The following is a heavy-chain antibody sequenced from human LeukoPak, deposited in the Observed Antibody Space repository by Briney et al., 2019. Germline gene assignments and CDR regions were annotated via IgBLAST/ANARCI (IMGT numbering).Heavy chain of an antibody. CDR3: ARTHYYESSGYYGFEY. V-gene: IGHV4-31*03. J-gene: IGHJ4*02. CDR1: GGSISSGSYY. Sequence: PSETLSLTCTVSGGSISSGSYYWSWIRQHPGKGLEWIGYIYYSGSTYYNPSLKSRVTISVDTSKNQFSLKLSSVTAADTAVYYCARTHYYESSGYYGFEYWGQGTLVTVSS. CDR2: IYYSGST. D-gene: IGHD3-22*01.